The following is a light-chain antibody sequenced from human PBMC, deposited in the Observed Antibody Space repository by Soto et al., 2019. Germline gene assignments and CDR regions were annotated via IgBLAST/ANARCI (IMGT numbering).Light chain of an antibody. J-gene: IGKJ5*01. V-gene: IGKV3-11*01. CDR2: DAS. CDR3: QQRGNWPLT. Sequence: EIVLTQSPDTLSLSPGERATLSCRASQSVGSYLAWYQQKPGQAPRLLIYDASNRATGIPARFSGSGSGTDFTLTISSLEPEDFAVYYCQQRGNWPLTFGQGTRLEIK. CDR1: QSVGSY.